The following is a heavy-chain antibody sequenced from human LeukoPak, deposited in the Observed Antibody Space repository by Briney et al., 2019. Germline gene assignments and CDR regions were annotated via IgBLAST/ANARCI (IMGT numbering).Heavy chain of an antibody. CDR3: ARDRAAAYFDY. Sequence: PGGSLRLSCAASGFTVRRYGMHWVRQAPGKGLEWVAVIWYDGSNKYYADSVKGRFTISRDNSKNTLYLQMNSLRAEDTAVYYCARDRAAAYFDYWGQGTLVTVSS. J-gene: IGHJ4*02. CDR2: IWYDGSNK. V-gene: IGHV3-33*01. CDR1: GFTVRRYG. D-gene: IGHD6-13*01.